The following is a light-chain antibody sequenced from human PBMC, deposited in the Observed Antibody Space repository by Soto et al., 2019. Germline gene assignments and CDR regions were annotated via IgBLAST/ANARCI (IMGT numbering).Light chain of an antibody. Sequence: EIVLTQSPATLSVSPVERSTLSCRASQSVSSNLAWYQQKPGQAPSLLIYGASTRATGTPARFSGSGSGTEFTLTISSLQSEDFAVYYCQQYIRWPLTFGGGTRWIS. J-gene: IGKJ4*01. V-gene: IGKV3-15*01. CDR2: GAS. CDR3: QQYIRWPLT. CDR1: QSVSSN.